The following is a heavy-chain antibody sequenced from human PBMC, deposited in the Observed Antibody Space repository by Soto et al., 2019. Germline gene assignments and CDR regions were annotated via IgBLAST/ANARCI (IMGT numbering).Heavy chain of an antibody. J-gene: IGHJ6*02. V-gene: IGHV4-59*01. D-gene: IGHD3-3*01. CDR3: ARHYCLERKPDYYYFYGLDV. CDR1: GGSISSYY. Sequence: SETLSLTCTVSGGSISSYYWSWSRQPPWKGLGWIGYIYYSGSTNYNPSLKSRVTISVDTSKNQFSLKLSSVTAADTAVYYCARHYCLERKPDYYYFYGLDVWGQGTTVTVS. CDR2: IYYSGST.